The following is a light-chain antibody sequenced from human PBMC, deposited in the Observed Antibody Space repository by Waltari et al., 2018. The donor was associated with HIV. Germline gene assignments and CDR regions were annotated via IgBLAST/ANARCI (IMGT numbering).Light chain of an antibody. CDR3: AAWDDSLIGHV. J-gene: IGLJ1*01. CDR2: NND. V-gene: IGLV1-44*01. CDR1: RSNTGDTS. Sequence: QSVLTQPPSASGTPAQRVAISCSRSRSNTGDTSLNCYQHLPGTSPKPLIYNNDQRPSGVPDRFSGSKSGTSASLAISGLQSEDEADYYCAAWDDSLIGHVFGSGTRVTVL.